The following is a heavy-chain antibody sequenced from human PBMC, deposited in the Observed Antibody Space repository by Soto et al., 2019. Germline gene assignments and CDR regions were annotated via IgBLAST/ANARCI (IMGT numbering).Heavy chain of an antibody. J-gene: IGHJ5*02. Sequence: AQSLKISCKGSGYSFTTFWITWVRQLPAKGLEWMGTVDPRASCTNYSPSFQGHVTSSADKSLSNAYLQWSSLKASDAAIYYCGKKSCTRTTCDGWFDPWAQGTTVTVSS. CDR3: GKKSCTRTTCDGWFDP. CDR2: VDPRASCT. CDR1: GYSFTTFW. V-gene: IGHV5-10-1*01.